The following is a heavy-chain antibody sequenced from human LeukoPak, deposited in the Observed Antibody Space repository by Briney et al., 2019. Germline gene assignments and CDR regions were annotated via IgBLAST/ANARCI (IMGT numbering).Heavy chain of an antibody. J-gene: IGHJ4*02. CDR2: IYYSGST. V-gene: IGHV4-59*01. CDR1: GGSISSYC. Sequence: SETLSLTCTVSGGSISSYCWSWIRQPPGKGLEWIGYIYYSGSTNYNPSLKSRVTISVDTSKNQFSLKLSSVTAAHTAVYYCARPSQSSSWYYFDYWGQGTLVTVSS. D-gene: IGHD6-13*01. CDR3: ARPSQSSSWYYFDY.